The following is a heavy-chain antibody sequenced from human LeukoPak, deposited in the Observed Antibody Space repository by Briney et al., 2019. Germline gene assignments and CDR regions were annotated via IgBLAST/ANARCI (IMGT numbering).Heavy chain of an antibody. CDR1: GYTFTSYG. D-gene: IGHD3-3*01. CDR3: ARDPDFWSGYYLHYFDY. Sequence: EASVKVSCMASGYTFTSYGISWVRQAPGQGLEWMGWISAYNGNTNYAQKLQGRVTMTTDTSTSTAYMELRSLRSDDTAVYYCARDPDFWSGYYLHYFDYWGQGTLVTVSS. V-gene: IGHV1-18*01. J-gene: IGHJ4*02. CDR2: ISAYNGNT.